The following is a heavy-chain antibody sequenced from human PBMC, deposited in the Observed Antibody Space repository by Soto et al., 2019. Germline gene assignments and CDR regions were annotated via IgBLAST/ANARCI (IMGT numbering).Heavy chain of an antibody. Sequence: SETLSLTCTVSGASISRYYWSWIRQSPGKGLGWIGYLYNTGSTIYNPSLKSRVTISVDTSKNQFSLKMNSVTAADTAVYYCARFGSIAVTRFDYWGQGVLVT. CDR2: LYNTGST. CDR3: ARFGSIAVTRFDY. CDR1: GASISRYY. V-gene: IGHV4-59*01. J-gene: IGHJ4*02. D-gene: IGHD6-19*01.